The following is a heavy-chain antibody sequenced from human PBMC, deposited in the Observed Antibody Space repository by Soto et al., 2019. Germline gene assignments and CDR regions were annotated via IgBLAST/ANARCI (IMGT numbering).Heavy chain of an antibody. D-gene: IGHD3-10*01. V-gene: IGHV3-7*01. CDR2: IKQDGSEK. J-gene: IGHJ6*02. CDR1: GFTFSSYW. CDR3: ARDFYSSAWFPTYYYYRIDI. Sequence: PWGSLRLACASSGFTFSSYWMSWVRQAQGNGLELVANIKQDGSEKSYGYSAKSRFTISRVNTKNSLYLQTNSLIADDTAVYYYARDFYSSAWFPTYYYYRIDIRGQGPTVTVYS.